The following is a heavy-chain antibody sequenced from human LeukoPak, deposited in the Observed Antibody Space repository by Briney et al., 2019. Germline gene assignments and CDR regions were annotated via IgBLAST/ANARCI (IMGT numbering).Heavy chain of an antibody. D-gene: IGHD6-19*01. Sequence: GGSLRLSCAASGFTFSSYSMNWVRQAPGKGLEWVSSISSSSSYIYYADSVKGRFTISRGNAKNSLYLQMNSLRAEDTAVYYCARVGSGWTLDYWGQGTLVTVSS. V-gene: IGHV3-21*01. CDR3: ARVGSGWTLDY. J-gene: IGHJ4*02. CDR1: GFTFSSYS. CDR2: ISSSSSYI.